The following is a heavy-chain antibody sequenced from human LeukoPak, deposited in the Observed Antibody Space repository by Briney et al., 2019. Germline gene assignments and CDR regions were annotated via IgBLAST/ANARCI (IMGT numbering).Heavy chain of an antibody. Sequence: GGSLRLSCAASGFTFSSFGMHWVRQAPGKGLEWVAFIRYDGNNKYYTDSVKGRFTISRDNSNHTLYLQMNSLRAEDTAVYYCARGPSGYHNTGGQGTLVTVSS. V-gene: IGHV3-30*02. CDR1: GFTFSSFG. D-gene: IGHD5-12*01. J-gene: IGHJ4*02. CDR3: ARGPSGYHNT. CDR2: IRYDGNNK.